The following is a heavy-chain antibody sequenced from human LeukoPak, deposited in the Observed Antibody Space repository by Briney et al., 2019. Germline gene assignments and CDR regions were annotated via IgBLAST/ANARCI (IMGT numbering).Heavy chain of an antibody. D-gene: IGHD3-3*01. CDR2: IKQDDSEK. V-gene: IGHV3-7*01. CDR3: ARSKRDYDFWSHSYYYYMDV. J-gene: IGHJ6*03. CDR1: GLSFSGYW. Sequence: PWGSLRLSCAASGLSFSGYWMNWVRQAPGKGPEWVANIKQDDSEKYYVDSVRGRFTISRDNAKNSLYLQMNSLRAEDTAVYYCARSKRDYDFWSHSYYYYMDVWGRGTTVTVSS.